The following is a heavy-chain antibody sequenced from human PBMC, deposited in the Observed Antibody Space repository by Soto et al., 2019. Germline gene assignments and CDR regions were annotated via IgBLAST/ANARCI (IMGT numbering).Heavy chain of an antibody. Sequence: SETLSLTSTVSGGSISSSIYYWGWIRQPPGKGLEWIGSIYYSGSTYYNPSLKSRVTISVDTSKNQFSLKLSSVTAADTAVYYCARQPIYGSGRGYGMDVWGQGTTVTVSS. J-gene: IGHJ6*02. CDR3: ARQPIYGSGRGYGMDV. V-gene: IGHV4-39*01. D-gene: IGHD3-10*01. CDR1: GGSISSSIYY. CDR2: IYYSGST.